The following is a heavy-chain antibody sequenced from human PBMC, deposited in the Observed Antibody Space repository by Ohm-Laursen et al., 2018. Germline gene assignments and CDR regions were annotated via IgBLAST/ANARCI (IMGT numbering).Heavy chain of an antibody. CDR3: ARVRVGVTPSHFDY. V-gene: IGHV3-7*01. CDR1: GFSFSAYW. J-gene: IGHJ4*02. Sequence: GSLRLSCTASGFSFSAYWMSWVRQAPGKGLEWVANIKQDGSEKYYVDSVKGRFTFSRDNAKNSLYLQMNSLRAEDTAVYYCARVRVGVTPSHFDYWGQGTLVTVSS. CDR2: IKQDGSEK. D-gene: IGHD3-22*01.